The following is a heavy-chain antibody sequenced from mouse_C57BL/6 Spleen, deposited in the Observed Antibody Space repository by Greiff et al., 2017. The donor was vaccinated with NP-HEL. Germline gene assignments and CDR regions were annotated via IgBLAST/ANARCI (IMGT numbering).Heavy chain of an antibody. J-gene: IGHJ4*01. D-gene: IGHD4-1*01. V-gene: IGHV1-47*01. CDR2: FHPYNDDT. CDR1: GYTFTTYP. Sequence: VQLQESGAELVKPGASVKMSCKASGYTFTTYPIEWMKQNHGKSLEWIGNFHPYNDDTKYNEKFKGKATLTVEKSSSTVYLELSRLTSDDSAVYYCARGGNWEGYAMDYWGQGTSVTVSS. CDR3: ARGGNWEGYAMDY.